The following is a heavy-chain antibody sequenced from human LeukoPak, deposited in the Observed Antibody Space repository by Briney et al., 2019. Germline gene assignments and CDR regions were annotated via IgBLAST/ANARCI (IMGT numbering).Heavy chain of an antibody. J-gene: IGHJ4*02. CDR1: GYSFTSYW. CDR3: ARSITIFGVVPDC. V-gene: IGHV5-51*01. CDR2: IYPGDSDT. D-gene: IGHD3-3*01. Sequence: GESLKISCKGSGYSFTSYWIGWVRQMPGKGLEWMGIIYPGDSDTRYSPSFQGQVTISADKSISTAYLQWSSLKASDTAMYYCARSITIFGVVPDCWGQGTLVTVSS.